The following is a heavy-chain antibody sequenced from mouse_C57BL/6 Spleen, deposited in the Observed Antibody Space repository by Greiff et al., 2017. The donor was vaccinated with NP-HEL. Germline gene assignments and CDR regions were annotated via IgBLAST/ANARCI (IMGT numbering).Heavy chain of an antibody. CDR2: INPNNGGT. D-gene: IGHD1-1*01. J-gene: IGHJ4*01. Sequence: EVKLQQSGPELVKPGASVKIPCKASGYTFTDYNMDWVKQSHGKSLEWIGDINPNNGGTIYNQKFKGKATLTVDKSSSTAYMELRSLTSEDTAVYYCARGYYYGSRLYAMDYWGQGTSVTVSS. V-gene: IGHV1-18*01. CDR1: GYTFTDYN. CDR3: ARGYYYGSRLYAMDY.